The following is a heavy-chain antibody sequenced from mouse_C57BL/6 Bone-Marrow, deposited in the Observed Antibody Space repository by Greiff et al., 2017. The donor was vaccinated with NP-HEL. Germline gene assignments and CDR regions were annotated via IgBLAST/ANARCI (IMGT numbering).Heavy chain of an antibody. V-gene: IGHV1-26*01. CDR2: INPNNGGT. CDR3: ARNRLLREYYFDY. J-gene: IGHJ2*01. Sequence: EVQLQQSGPELVKPGASVKISCKASGYTFTDYYMNWVKQSPGKSLEWIGDINPNNGGTSYNKKFKGKATLTVDKSSSTAYMGLRNLTSEDSTVEYCARNRLLREYYFDYWGQGTTLTVSS. D-gene: IGHD1-1*01. CDR1: GYTFTDYY.